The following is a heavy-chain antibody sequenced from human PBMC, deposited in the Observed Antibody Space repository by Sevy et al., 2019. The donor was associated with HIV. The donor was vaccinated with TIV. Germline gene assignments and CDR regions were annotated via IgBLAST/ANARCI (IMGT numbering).Heavy chain of an antibody. CDR2: MKEDGSDK. CDR1: GFTFSVYW. Sequence: GGSLRLSCAASGFTFSVYWMTWVRQAPGKGLEWVATMKEDGSDKDYVDSVKGRFTISRDNAKNSLYLQMNSLRAEDTAVYYCVRKGPEGYRYSLAQWGLGTLVTVSS. CDR3: VRKGPEGYRYSLAQ. V-gene: IGHV3-7*01. J-gene: IGHJ4*02. D-gene: IGHD3-16*02.